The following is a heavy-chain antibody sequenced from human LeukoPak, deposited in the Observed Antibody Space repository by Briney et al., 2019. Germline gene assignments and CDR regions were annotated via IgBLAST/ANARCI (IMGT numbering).Heavy chain of an antibody. Sequence: SETLSLTCTVSGGSISSYYWSWIRQPAGKGLEWIGRIYTSGSTNYNPSLKSRVTMSVDTSKNQFSLKLSSVTAADTAVYYCAREIATPYYYDSSGFSWYSDLWGRGTLVTVSS. CDR1: GGSISSYY. CDR2: IYTSGST. CDR3: AREIATPYYYDSSGFSWYSDL. D-gene: IGHD3-22*01. J-gene: IGHJ2*01. V-gene: IGHV4-4*07.